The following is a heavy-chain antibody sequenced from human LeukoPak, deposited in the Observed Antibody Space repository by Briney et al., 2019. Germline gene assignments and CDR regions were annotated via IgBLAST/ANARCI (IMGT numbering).Heavy chain of an antibody. Sequence: TGGSLRLSCAASGFTFSSYGMSWVRQAPGKGLEWVSAISGSGGSTYYADSVKGRFTISRDNSKNSLYLQMNSLRAEDTAVYYCARVSSWYSPPQDYTDVWGKGTTVTVSS. D-gene: IGHD6-13*01. CDR2: ISGSGGST. CDR3: ARVSSWYSPPQDYTDV. J-gene: IGHJ6*03. CDR1: GFTFSSYG. V-gene: IGHV3-23*01.